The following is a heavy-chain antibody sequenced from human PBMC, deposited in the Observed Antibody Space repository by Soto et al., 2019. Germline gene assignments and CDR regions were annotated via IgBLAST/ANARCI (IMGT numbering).Heavy chain of an antibody. D-gene: IGHD2-21*02. CDR2: ISLYHHST. CDR1: GYPFTDYF. V-gene: IGHV1-46*01. J-gene: IGHJ4*02. CDR3: ARELYSCGGDCPYYMDY. Sequence: GASVKVSCKTSGYPFTDYFIHWVRQAPGQGLEWMGIISLYHHSTSYAQKFQGRLTVTADTSTTTVYMDLSSLTSEDSAVYWCARELYSCGGDCPYYMDYWGQGTPVTVSS.